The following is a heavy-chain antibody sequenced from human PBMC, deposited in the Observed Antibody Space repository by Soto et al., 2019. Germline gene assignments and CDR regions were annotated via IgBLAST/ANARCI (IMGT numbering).Heavy chain of an antibody. Sequence: QPGGSLRLSCAASGFTFSSYWMSWVRQAPGKGLEWVANIKQDGSEEYYVDSVKGRFTISRDNAKNSLYLQMNSLRAEDTAVYYCARDNFPGVGPHNWFDPWGQGTLVTVSS. D-gene: IGHD1-20*01. CDR3: ARDNFPGVGPHNWFDP. V-gene: IGHV3-7*01. CDR2: IKQDGSEE. CDR1: GFTFSSYW. J-gene: IGHJ5*02.